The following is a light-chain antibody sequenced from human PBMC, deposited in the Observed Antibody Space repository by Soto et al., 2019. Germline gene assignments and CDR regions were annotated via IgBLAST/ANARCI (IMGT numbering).Light chain of an antibody. CDR3: QQANTLPT. CDR2: AAS. CDR1: QSISIW. J-gene: IGKJ5*01. V-gene: IGKV1-12*01. Sequence: DIQMTQSPSTLSASVGDRVTITCRARQSISIWLAWYQQKPGKAPKLLIYAASSLLSGVPSRFSGSGSGTDFTLTISSLQPEDFATYYCQQANTLPTFGQGTRWR.